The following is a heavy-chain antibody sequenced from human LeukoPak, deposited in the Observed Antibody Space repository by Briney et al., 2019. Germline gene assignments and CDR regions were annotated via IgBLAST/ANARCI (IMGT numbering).Heavy chain of an antibody. D-gene: IGHD1-26*01. CDR1: GFTVSSNY. CDR2: IYSGGST. Sequence: PGGSLRLSCAASGFTVSSNYMSWVRQAPGKGLEWVSVIYSGGSTYYADSVKGRFTISRDNSKNTLYLQMNSLRAEDTAVYYCARDPYPLYSGSYLGYWGQGTLVTVSS. J-gene: IGHJ4*02. CDR3: ARDPYPLYSGSYLGY. V-gene: IGHV3-66*01.